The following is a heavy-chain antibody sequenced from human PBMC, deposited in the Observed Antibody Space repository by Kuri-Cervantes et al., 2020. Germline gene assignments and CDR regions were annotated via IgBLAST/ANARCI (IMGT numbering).Heavy chain of an antibody. J-gene: IGHJ6*02. CDR2: IRRDGSVK. D-gene: IGHD6-13*01. V-gene: IGHV3-7*01. Sequence: GESLKISCVASGFTFSSHWMSWVRQAPGKGLEWLANIRRDGSVKNYVDSVEGRFTISRDNAKNLLFLQMNSLRAEDTAVYYCARAIEFSSWYSRDYYYYGMDVWGQGTTVTVSS. CDR1: GFTFSSHW. CDR3: ARAIEFSSWYSRDYYYYGMDV.